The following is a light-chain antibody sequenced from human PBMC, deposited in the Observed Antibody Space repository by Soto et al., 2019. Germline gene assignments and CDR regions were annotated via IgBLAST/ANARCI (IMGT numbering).Light chain of an antibody. CDR3: HQANSFPLFT. CDR1: QGIGSW. V-gene: IGKV1-12*02. J-gene: IGKJ3*01. CDR2: AAS. Sequence: DIQMTQSPSSVSASVGDRVTITCRASQGIGSWLAWYQQKPGKAPKLLIYAASSLQSGVPSRFSGSGSGTEFTLTVSSLQPEDFATYYCHQANSFPLFTFGPGTKVDIK.